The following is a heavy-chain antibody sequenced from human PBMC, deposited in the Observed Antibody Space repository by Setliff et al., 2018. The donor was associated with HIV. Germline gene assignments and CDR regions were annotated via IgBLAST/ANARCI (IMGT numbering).Heavy chain of an antibody. Sequence: PSETLSLTCTVSGYPISSGYYWGWIRQPPGKGLEWIGSIYHSGTTYYNPSLKSRVTISVDTSKNQFSLKLSSVTAADTAVYYCASPASDSSTVNGADYWGQGTLVTVS. CDR1: GYPISSGYY. D-gene: IGHD6-13*01. CDR3: ASPASDSSTVNGADY. CDR2: IYHSGTT. V-gene: IGHV4-38-2*02. J-gene: IGHJ4*02.